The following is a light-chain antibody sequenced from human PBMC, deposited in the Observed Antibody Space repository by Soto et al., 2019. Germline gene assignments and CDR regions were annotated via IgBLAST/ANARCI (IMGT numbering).Light chain of an antibody. CDR1: QRISSW. J-gene: IGKJ1*01. CDR2: DAS. Sequence: DIQMTQSPSTLSASVGDRVTIICRASQRISSWLAWYQQKPGKAPKLLIYDASSLESGVPSRFSGSGSGTEFTLTISSLQPDDFATYYCQQYNSYPTFGQGTKVDI. CDR3: QQYNSYPT. V-gene: IGKV1-5*02.